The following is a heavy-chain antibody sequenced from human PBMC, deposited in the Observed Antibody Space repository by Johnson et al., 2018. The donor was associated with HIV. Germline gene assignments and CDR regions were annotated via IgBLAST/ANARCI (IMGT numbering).Heavy chain of an antibody. J-gene: IGHJ3*02. CDR3: ANSYSSSSGNNDYAFDI. V-gene: IGHV3-30*18. CDR1: GFTFSDYY. CDR2: ISYDGSNK. D-gene: IGHD6-6*01. Sequence: QVLLVESGGGVVQPGRSLRLSCAASGFTFSDYYMSWIRQAPGKGLEWVAVISYDGSNKYYADSVKGRFTISRDNSKNTLYLQMNSLRAEDTAVYYCANSYSSSSGNNDYAFDIWGQGTMVTVSS.